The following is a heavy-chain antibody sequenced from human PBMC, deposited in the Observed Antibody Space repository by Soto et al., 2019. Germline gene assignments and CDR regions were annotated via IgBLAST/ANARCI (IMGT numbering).Heavy chain of an antibody. Sequence: SETLSLTCAVSGGSISSSNWWSWVRQPPGKGLEWIGEIYHSGSTNYNPSLKSRVTISVDKSKNQFSLKLSSVTAADTAVYYCARDHYSKEQLVYNWFDPWGQGTLVTVSS. V-gene: IGHV4-4*02. CDR1: GGSISSSNW. D-gene: IGHD4-4*01. CDR2: IYHSGST. J-gene: IGHJ5*02. CDR3: ARDHYSKEQLVYNWFDP.